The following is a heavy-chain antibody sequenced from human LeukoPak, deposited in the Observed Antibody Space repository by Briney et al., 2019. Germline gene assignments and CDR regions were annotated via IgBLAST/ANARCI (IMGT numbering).Heavy chain of an antibody. CDR1: GGSISSYY. V-gene: IGHV4-4*07. Sequence: SETLSLTCTVSGGSISSYYWSWIRQPAGKGLEGIGRIYTSGSTNYNPSLKSRVTMSVDTSKNQFSLKLSSVTAADTAVYYCARESSRSGSYYFGFWFDPWGQGTLVTVSS. J-gene: IGHJ5*02. CDR2: IYTSGST. CDR3: ARESSRSGSYYFGFWFDP. D-gene: IGHD3-10*01.